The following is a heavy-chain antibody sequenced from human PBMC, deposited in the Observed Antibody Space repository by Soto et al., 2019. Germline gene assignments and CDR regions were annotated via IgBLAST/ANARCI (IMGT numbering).Heavy chain of an antibody. CDR3: ARTDYGSGTFDS. CDR1: GYDFSAYW. J-gene: IGHJ4*02. D-gene: IGHD3-10*01. V-gene: IGHV5-51*03. Sequence: DVQLVQSGAEVKKPGESLRISCKGSGYDFSAYWINWVRQMPGKGLEWMGTIYPGDSDVIYSPSFHGQVTISVDKSISIACLQWSSLKAADTAIYYCARTDYGSGTFDSWGQGTLVTVSS. CDR2: IYPGDSDV.